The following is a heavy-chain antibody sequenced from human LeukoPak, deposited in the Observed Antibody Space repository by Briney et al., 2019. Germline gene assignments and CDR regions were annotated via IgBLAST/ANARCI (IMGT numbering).Heavy chain of an antibody. CDR3: ARDQALGETPN. D-gene: IGHD1-26*01. V-gene: IGHV3-7*01. CDR2: IKQDGSEK. Sequence: PGGSLRLSCAASGFTFSSYWMSWVRQAPGKGLEWVANIKQDGSEKYYVDSVKGRFTIPRDNAKNSLYLQMNSLRAEDTAVYYCARDQALGETPNWGQGTLVTVSS. CDR1: GFTFSSYW. J-gene: IGHJ4*02.